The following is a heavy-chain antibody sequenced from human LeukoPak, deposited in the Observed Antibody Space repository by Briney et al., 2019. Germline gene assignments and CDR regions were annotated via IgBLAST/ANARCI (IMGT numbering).Heavy chain of an antibody. J-gene: IGHJ4*02. Sequence: GESLKISCKGSGYSFTSYWISWVRQMPGKGLERMGRIDPSDSYTSYSPSFQGHVTISADKSISTAYLQWSSLKASDTAMYYCARHSSGWPYLDYWGQGTLVTVSS. D-gene: IGHD6-19*01. CDR3: ARHSSGWPYLDY. CDR2: IDPSDSYT. CDR1: GYSFTSYW. V-gene: IGHV5-10-1*01.